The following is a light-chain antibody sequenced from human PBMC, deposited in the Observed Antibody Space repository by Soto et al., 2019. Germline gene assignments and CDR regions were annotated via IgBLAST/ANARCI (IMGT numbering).Light chain of an antibody. V-gene: IGKV3-15*01. CDR3: QQYNNWPQT. Sequence: EIVMTQSPATLSVSPGERATVSCRASQSVSSNLAWYQQKPGQAPRLLIYGASTRSTGMPARFSGSGSGTEFTLTISSLQSEDFAVYYCQQYNNWPQTVGQGTKVEIK. CDR2: GAS. J-gene: IGKJ1*01. CDR1: QSVSSN.